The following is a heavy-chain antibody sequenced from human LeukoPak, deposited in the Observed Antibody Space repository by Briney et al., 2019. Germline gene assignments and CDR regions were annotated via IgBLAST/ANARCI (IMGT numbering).Heavy chain of an antibody. V-gene: IGHV4-59*01. CDR1: GGSISSYY. Sequence: SETLSLTCTVSGGSISSYYWSWIRQPPGKGLEWVGYIYYSGSTNYNPSLKSRVTISVDTSKNQFSLKLSSVTAADTAVYYCARALRARITGTTASVYGMDVWGQGTTVTVSS. CDR2: IYYSGST. D-gene: IGHD1-20*01. J-gene: IGHJ6*02. CDR3: ARALRARITGTTASVYGMDV.